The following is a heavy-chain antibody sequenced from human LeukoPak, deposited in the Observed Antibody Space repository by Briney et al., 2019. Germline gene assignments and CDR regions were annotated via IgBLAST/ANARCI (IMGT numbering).Heavy chain of an antibody. CDR1: GFTFSSYS. D-gene: IGHD4-17*01. CDR3: ARVPYGRYFFDY. J-gene: IGHJ4*02. CDR2: ISSSSSTI. Sequence: GGSLRLSCAASGFTFSSYSMNWVRQAPGKGLEWVSYISSSSSTIYYADSVKGRFTISRDNAKNSLYLHMNSLRDEDAAVYYCARVPYGRYFFDYWGQGTLVTVSS. V-gene: IGHV3-48*02.